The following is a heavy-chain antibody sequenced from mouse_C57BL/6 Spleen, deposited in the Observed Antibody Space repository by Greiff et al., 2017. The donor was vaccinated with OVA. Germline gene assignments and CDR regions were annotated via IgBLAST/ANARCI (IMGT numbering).Heavy chain of an antibody. D-gene: IGHD4-1*01. CDR3: ARRGVGRDYAMDD. Sequence: VQLQQPGAELVRPGTSVKLSCKASGYTFTSYWMHWVKQRPGQGLEWIGVIDPSDSYTNYNQKFTGKATLTVDPSSSTAYMQLSRRTSEDSAVYYCARRGVGRDYAMDDWGQGTSVTVSS. CDR1: GYTFTSYW. V-gene: IGHV1-59*01. CDR2: IDPSDSYT. J-gene: IGHJ4*01.